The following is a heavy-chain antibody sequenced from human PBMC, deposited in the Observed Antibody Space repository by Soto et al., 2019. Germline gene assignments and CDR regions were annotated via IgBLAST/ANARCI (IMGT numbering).Heavy chain of an antibody. D-gene: IGHD7-27*01. V-gene: IGHV4-30-4*01. Sequence: QVQLQESGPRLVSPSQTLSLTCTVSGGSISSAAYCWSWIRQSPDKGLEWIGHIYDGGTTYSSPSLTGRVTISADTSETQFSLKLSSVSAADTAVYYCARGPSGDKIDYWGQGIQVTVSS. J-gene: IGHJ4*02. CDR1: GGSISSAAYC. CDR2: IYDGGTT. CDR3: ARGPSGDKIDY.